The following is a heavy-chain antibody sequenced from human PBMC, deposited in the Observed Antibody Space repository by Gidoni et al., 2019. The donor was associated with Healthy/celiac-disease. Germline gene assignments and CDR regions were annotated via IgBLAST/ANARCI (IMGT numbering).Heavy chain of an antibody. J-gene: IGHJ4*02. Sequence: QLQLQESGPGLVKPSETLSLTCTVSGGSISSSSYYWGWIRQPPGKGLEWIGSIYYSGSTYYNPSLKSRVTISVDTSKNQFSLKLSSVTAADTAVYYCARESLYYYGSGSLFDYWGQGTLVTVSS. CDR2: IYYSGST. D-gene: IGHD3-10*01. CDR3: ARESLYYYGSGSLFDY. V-gene: IGHV4-39*07. CDR1: GGSISSSSYY.